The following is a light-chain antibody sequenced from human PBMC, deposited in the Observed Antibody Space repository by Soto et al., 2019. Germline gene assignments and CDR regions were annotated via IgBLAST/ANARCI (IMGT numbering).Light chain of an antibody. Sequence: QSVLTQPPSVSGAPGQRVTISCTGSSSNIGAGFDVHWYHQIAGTAPKLLIYGNSNRPSGVPDRFSGSKSGTSASLAINGLQAEDEADYYCSSYISSNILDVFGGGTKLTVL. J-gene: IGLJ3*02. V-gene: IGLV1-40*01. CDR1: SSNIGAGFD. CDR2: GNS. CDR3: SSYISSNILDV.